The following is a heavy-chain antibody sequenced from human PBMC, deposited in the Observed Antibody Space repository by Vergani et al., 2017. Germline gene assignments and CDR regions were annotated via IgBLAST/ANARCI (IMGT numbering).Heavy chain of an antibody. CDR1: GFTSSYYG. D-gene: IGHD1-1*01. CDR3: ATKSCGTPGCQIGYFRE. CDR2: ISYDGTQK. V-gene: IGHV3-30*03. Sequence: QVQLVESGGGVVQPGRSLRLSCVVSGFTSSYYGMHWVRQAPGKGLEWVAVISYDGTQKYYADSVKGRFTISRDNSKSTLYLQMKSLRTEDTAVYYCATKSCGTPGCQIGYFREWGQGTLVTVSS. J-gene: IGHJ1*01.